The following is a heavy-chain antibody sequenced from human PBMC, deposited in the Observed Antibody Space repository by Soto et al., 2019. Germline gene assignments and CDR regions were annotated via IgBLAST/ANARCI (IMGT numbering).Heavy chain of an antibody. CDR2: ISSDGSNK. CDR3: AKPGYSYGDVWAYFQH. D-gene: IGHD5-18*01. J-gene: IGHJ1*01. Sequence: QVQLVESGGAVVQPGRSLRLSCAASGFTFSSSGMHWVRQAPGKGLEWVALISSDGSNKYYADSVKGRFTISRDNSKNTLYLQMNSLRAEDTAVYYCAKPGYSYGDVWAYFQHWGQGTLVTVSS. V-gene: IGHV3-30*18. CDR1: GFTFSSSG.